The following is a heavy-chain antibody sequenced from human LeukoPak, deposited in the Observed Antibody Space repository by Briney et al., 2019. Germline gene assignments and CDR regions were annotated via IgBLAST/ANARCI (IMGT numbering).Heavy chain of an antibody. J-gene: IGHJ4*02. Sequence: SETLSLTCTVSGGSTSTSYWGWIRQPPGKGLEFIGFMFYSGTANYNPSLKSRVSTSLDLSKNQFSLNLTSVTAADTAIYYCARGAGESAYGYYFDYWGQGTLVTVSS. CDR2: MFYSGTA. V-gene: IGHV4-59*12. CDR3: ARGAGESAYGYYFDY. D-gene: IGHD5-18*01. CDR1: GGSTSTSY.